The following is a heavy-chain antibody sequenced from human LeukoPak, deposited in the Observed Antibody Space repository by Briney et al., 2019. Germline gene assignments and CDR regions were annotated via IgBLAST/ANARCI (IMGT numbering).Heavy chain of an antibody. D-gene: IGHD6-19*01. CDR1: GGTFSSYA. V-gene: IGHV1-69*13. CDR2: IIPIFGTA. J-gene: IGHJ4*02. Sequence: PVKVSCKASGGTFSSYAISWVRQAPGQGLEWMGGIIPIFGTANYAQKFQGRVTITADESTSTAYMELSSLRSEDTAVYYCARGLSSGWTNYFDYWGQGTLVTVSS. CDR3: ARGLSSGWTNYFDY.